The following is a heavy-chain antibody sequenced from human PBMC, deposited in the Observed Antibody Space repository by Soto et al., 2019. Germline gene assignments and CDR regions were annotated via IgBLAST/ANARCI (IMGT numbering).Heavy chain of an antibody. J-gene: IGHJ3*01. CDR3: AKIHSGSSEDACDV. Sequence: EVQLLESGGGLVQPGGSQRLSCAASGFTFSSYAMSWVRQGPGKGREWVTLISGSGGVTDYADSVKGRFTVSRDNSKNTMYLELNSLPDVDTAIYYCAKIHSGSSEDACDVWGQGTVVSVSS. CDR2: ISGSGGVT. CDR1: GFTFSSYA. V-gene: IGHV3-23*01. D-gene: IGHD6-19*01.